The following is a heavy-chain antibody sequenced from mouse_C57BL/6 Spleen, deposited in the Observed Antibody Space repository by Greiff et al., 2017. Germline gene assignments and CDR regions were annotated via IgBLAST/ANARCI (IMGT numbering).Heavy chain of an antibody. Sequence: QVQLQQPGAELVKPGASVQMSCKASGYTFTSYWLTWVKQRPGLGLEWLGDIYPGSGSTNYNEKFKSKATLTVDTSSSTAYMQLSSRTSEDSAVYYCARWDGYDGDYYAMDYWGQGTSVTVSS. CDR2: IYPGSGST. CDR1: GYTFTSYW. V-gene: IGHV1-55*01. CDR3: ARWDGYDGDYYAMDY. J-gene: IGHJ4*01. D-gene: IGHD2-2*01.